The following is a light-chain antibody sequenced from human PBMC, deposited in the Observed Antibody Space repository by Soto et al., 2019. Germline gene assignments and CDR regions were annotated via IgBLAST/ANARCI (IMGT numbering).Light chain of an antibody. V-gene: IGKV3D-15*01. Sequence: DIVMTQSPDSLAVSPGERATLSCRASQSVSSNLAWYQQKPGQAPRLLIYGASTRATGIPARFSASGSGTEFTLTITSPQSEDFAVYYCQQYHHLTRTFGGGTKVDIK. CDR3: QQYHHLTRT. CDR1: QSVSSN. CDR2: GAS. J-gene: IGKJ4*01.